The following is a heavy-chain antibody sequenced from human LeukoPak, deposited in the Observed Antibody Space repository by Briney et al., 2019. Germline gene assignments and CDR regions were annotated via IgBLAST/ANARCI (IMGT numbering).Heavy chain of an antibody. D-gene: IGHD4-17*01. CDR1: GGSISSSSYY. Sequence: PSETLSLTCTVSGGSISSSSYYWGWIRQPPGKGLEWIGSIYYSGSTYYNPSLKSRVTISVDTSKNQFSLKLSSVTAADTAVYYCARGFRLNDYGDYYYFDYWGQGTLVTVSS. J-gene: IGHJ4*02. CDR2: IYYSGST. V-gene: IGHV4-39*07. CDR3: ARGFRLNDYGDYYYFDY.